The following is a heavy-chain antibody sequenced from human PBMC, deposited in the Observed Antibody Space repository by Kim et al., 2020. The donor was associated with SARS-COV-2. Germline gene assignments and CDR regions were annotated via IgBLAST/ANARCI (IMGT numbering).Heavy chain of an antibody. CDR3: ARTHYGDYV. CDR2: INQGGTEN. D-gene: IGHD4-17*01. CDR1: GFTFSTYW. J-gene: IGHJ4*02. Sequence: GGSLRLSCAASGFTFSTYWMTWVRQAPGKGLEWVANINQGGTENYYVDSVKGRFTISRDNAKNSLFLDVNSLRVEDTASYYCARTHYGDYVWGQGTLVT. V-gene: IGHV3-7*01.